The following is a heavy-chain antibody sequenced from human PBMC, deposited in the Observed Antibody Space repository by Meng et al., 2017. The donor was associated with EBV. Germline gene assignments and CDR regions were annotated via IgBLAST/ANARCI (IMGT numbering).Heavy chain of an antibody. CDR3: ASESGRGFTPDY. CDR1: GGTFRSDA. J-gene: IGHJ4*02. CDR2: LIPKSDAP. Sequence: QVQLVQSGAEVKKPGYWGKVSCKTSGGTFRSDAVSWVRQAPGQGLEWMGGLIPKSDAPYYAQKFQDRVTITADESTSTHYMDLSGLRSEDTAVYYCASESGRGFTPDYWGQGTLVTVSS. V-gene: IGHV1-69*01. D-gene: IGHD3-10*01.